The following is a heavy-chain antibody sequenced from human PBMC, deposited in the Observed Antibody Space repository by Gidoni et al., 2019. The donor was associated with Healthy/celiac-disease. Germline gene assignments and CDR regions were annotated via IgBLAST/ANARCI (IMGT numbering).Heavy chain of an antibody. Sequence: EVQLVESGGGLIQPGGSLRLSCAASGFTVSSNYMSWVRQAPGKWLEWVSVIYSGSSTYYADFVKGRFTISRDNSKNTLYLQMNSLRAEDTAVYYCARDRCSGGSCYQDYWGQGTLVTVSS. CDR1: GFTVSSNY. V-gene: IGHV3-53*01. CDR2: IYSGSST. D-gene: IGHD2-15*01. J-gene: IGHJ4*02. CDR3: ARDRCSGGSCYQDY.